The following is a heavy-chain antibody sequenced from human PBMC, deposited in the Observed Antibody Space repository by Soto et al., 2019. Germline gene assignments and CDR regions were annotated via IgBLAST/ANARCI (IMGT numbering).Heavy chain of an antibody. J-gene: IGHJ6*02. CDR1: GGTFSSYA. V-gene: IGHV1-69*12. CDR3: ARERVVIMPTDIVGQRYYGMDV. CDR2: IIPIFGTA. Sequence: QVQLVQSGAEVKKPGSSVKVSCKASGGTFSSYAISWVRQAPGQGLEWMGGIIPIFGTANYAQKFQGRVTITADESTSTAYMELSILRSEDTAVYYCARERVVIMPTDIVGQRYYGMDVWGQGTTVTVSS. D-gene: IGHD3-3*01.